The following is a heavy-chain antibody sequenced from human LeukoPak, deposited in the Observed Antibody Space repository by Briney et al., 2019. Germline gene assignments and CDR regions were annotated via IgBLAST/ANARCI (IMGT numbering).Heavy chain of an antibody. CDR1: GFTFSGSA. V-gene: IGHV3-73*01. D-gene: IGHD3-22*01. J-gene: IGHJ3*02. CDR2: IRSKANSYAT. CDR3: TRFRQPYYYDSSGYYYDPYPFDI. Sequence: PGGSLRLSCAASGFTFSGSAMHWVRQASGKGLEWVGRIRSKANSYATAYAASVKGRFTIPRDDSKNTAYLQMNSLKTEDTAVYYCTRFRQPYYYDSSGYYYDPYPFDIWGQGTMVTVSS.